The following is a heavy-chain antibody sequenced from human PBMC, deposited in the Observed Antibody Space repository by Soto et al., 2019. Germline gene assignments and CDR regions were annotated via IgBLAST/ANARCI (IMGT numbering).Heavy chain of an antibody. CDR1: GRTFSSYA. Sequence: SVKVSCKASGRTFSSYAISWVRQAPGQGLEWMGGIIPIFGTANYAQKFQGRVTITADESTSTAYMALSSLRSEDTAVYYCAATGYGSGYGMDVWGQGTTVTVSS. D-gene: IGHD3-10*01. CDR3: AATGYGSGYGMDV. J-gene: IGHJ6*02. V-gene: IGHV1-69*13. CDR2: IIPIFGTA.